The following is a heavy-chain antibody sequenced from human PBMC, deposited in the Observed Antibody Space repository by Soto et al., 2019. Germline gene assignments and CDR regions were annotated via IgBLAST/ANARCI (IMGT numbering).Heavy chain of an antibody. D-gene: IGHD3-10*01. CDR2: IRSKANSYAT. J-gene: IGHJ6*02. Sequence: PGGSLRLSCAASGFTFSGSAMHWVRQASGKGLEWVGRIRSKANSYATAYAASVKGRFTISRDDSKNTAYLQMNSLKTEDTAVYYCTIYGSGNSYYYGMDVWGQGTTVTVSS. V-gene: IGHV3-73*01. CDR3: TIYGSGNSYYYGMDV. CDR1: GFTFSGSA.